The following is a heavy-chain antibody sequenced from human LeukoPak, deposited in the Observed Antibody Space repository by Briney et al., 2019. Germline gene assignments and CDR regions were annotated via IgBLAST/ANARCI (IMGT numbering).Heavy chain of an antibody. Sequence: SETLSLTCTVSGGSISSYYWSWIRQPPGKGLEWIGYIYYSGSTNYNPSLKSRVTISVDTSKNRFSLKLSSVTAADTAVYYCASGYSSSWYSTYYFDYWGQGTLVTVSS. J-gene: IGHJ4*02. V-gene: IGHV4-59*01. CDR3: ASGYSSSWYSTYYFDY. CDR2: IYYSGST. CDR1: GGSISSYY. D-gene: IGHD6-13*01.